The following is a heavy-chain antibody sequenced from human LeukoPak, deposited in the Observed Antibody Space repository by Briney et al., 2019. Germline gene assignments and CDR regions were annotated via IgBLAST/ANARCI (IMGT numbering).Heavy chain of an antibody. D-gene: IGHD3-3*01. V-gene: IGHV4-59*01. Sequence: SETLSLTCAIYGGSFSDYYWSWIRQPPGKGLEWIGYIYYSGSTNYNPSLKSRVTISVDTSKNQFSLKLSSVTAADTAVYYCARTQYYDFWSGLNGMDVWGQGTTVTVSS. CDR2: IYYSGST. J-gene: IGHJ6*02. CDR1: GGSFSDYY. CDR3: ARTQYYDFWSGLNGMDV.